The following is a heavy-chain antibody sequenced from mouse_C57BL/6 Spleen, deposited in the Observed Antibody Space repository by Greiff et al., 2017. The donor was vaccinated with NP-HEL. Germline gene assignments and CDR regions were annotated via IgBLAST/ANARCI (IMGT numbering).Heavy chain of an antibody. J-gene: IGHJ3*01. D-gene: IGHD2-4*01. CDR3: ARSRDYDGAWFAY. Sequence: VQLQQSGAELAKPGASVKLSCKASGYTFTSYWMHWVKKRPGQGLEWIGYINPSSGYTKYNQKFKDKATLTADKSSSTAYMQLSSLTYEDSAVYYCARSRDYDGAWFAYWRQGTLVTVSA. V-gene: IGHV1-7*01. CDR1: GYTFTSYW. CDR2: INPSSGYT.